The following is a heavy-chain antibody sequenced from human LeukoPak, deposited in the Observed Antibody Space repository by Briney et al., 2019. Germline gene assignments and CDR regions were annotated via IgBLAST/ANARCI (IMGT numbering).Heavy chain of an antibody. CDR2: ISYDGSNK. CDR3: ARGVRSYGDPTYFDY. D-gene: IGHD4-17*01. V-gene: IGHV3-30*14. Sequence: GRSLRLSCAASGFTFSSYAMHWVRQAPGKGLEWVAVISYDGSNKYYADSVKGRFTISRDNSKNTLYLQMNSLRAEDTAVYYCARGVRSYGDPTYFDYWGQGTLVTVSS. CDR1: GFTFSSYA. J-gene: IGHJ4*02.